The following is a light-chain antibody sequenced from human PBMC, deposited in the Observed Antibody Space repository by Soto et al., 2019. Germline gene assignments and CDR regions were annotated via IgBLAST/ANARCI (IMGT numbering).Light chain of an antibody. CDR1: PSVSSY. V-gene: IGKV3-11*01. Sequence: EIVLTQSPATLSLSPGARATLSFSASPSVSSYLAWYQQKPVQAPRLLIYDASNRATGIPARFSGSGAGTDFTLTISSLEPEDFAVYYCQQRSNWPPAFGQGTKLEIK. J-gene: IGKJ2*01. CDR3: QQRSNWPPA. CDR2: DAS.